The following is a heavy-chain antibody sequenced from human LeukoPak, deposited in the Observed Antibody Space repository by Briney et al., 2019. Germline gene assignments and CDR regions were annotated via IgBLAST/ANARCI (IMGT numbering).Heavy chain of an antibody. CDR3: ARQADYNVLTGCFKGHLDY. D-gene: IGHD3-9*01. CDR1: GYSFNTYW. Sequence: GESLKISCKGSGYSFNTYWIAWVRQMPGKGLEWMGIIYPGGSDTRYSPSFQGQVTISADESISTAYLHWSSLKASDTAMYYCARQADYNVLTGCFKGHLDYWGQGTLVTVSS. J-gene: IGHJ4*02. V-gene: IGHV5-51*01. CDR2: IYPGGSDT.